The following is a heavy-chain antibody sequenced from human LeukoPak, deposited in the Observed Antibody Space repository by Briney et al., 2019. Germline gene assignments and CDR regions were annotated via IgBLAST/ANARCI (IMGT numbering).Heavy chain of an antibody. CDR2: ITAIDGRT. J-gene: IGHJ4*02. V-gene: IGHV3-23*01. Sequence: GGSLRLSCVASGFTFSSTTMGWVRQAPGRGLEWVSSITAIDGRTYYADSVRGRVTISRDNSKNTVYLQLNSLIAGDTAIYYCTKDRRGPAAGTWYFDSWGQGTLVTVSS. CDR1: GFTFSSTT. D-gene: IGHD6-13*01. CDR3: TKDRRGPAAGTWYFDS.